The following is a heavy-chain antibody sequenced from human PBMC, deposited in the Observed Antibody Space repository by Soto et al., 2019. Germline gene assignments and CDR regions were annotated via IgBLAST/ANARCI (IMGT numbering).Heavy chain of an antibody. CDR2: IFHSGST. CDR1: GGSISSGGYS. Sequence: QLQLQESGSGLVKPSQTLSLTCAVSGGSISSGGYSWSWIRQPPGKGLEWIGYIFHSGSTYYNPSLKSRVTISVDRSKNQFSLKLSSVTAADTAVYYCARAGGLGAVAADYWGQGTLVTVSS. V-gene: IGHV4-30-2*01. CDR3: ARAGGLGAVAADY. J-gene: IGHJ4*02. D-gene: IGHD6-19*01.